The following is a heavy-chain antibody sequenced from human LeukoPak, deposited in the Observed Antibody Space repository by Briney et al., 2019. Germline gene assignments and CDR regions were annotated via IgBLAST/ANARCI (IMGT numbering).Heavy chain of an antibody. CDR2: IKQDGSEK. CDR3: ASFSSGDYGDYFDY. J-gene: IGHJ4*02. D-gene: IGHD4-17*01. Sequence: GGSLRLSCAASGFTFSSYWMSWVRQAPGKGLEWVANIKQDGSEKYYADSVKGRFTISRDNAKNSLYLQMNSLRAEDTAVYYCASFSSGDYGDYFDYWGQGTLVTVSS. V-gene: IGHV3-7*01. CDR1: GFTFSSYW.